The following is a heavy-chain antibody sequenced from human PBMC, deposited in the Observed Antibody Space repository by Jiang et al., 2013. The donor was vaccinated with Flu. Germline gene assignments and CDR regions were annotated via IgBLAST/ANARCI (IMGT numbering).Heavy chain of an antibody. V-gene: IGHV3-23*04. J-gene: IGHJ6*01. CDR2: ISGAGDNT. Sequence: VQLVESGGGLVQAGGSLRLSCAASGFTFRTYAMSWVRQAPGKGLEWVSAISGAGDNTYYADSVRGRFTVTRDNSDSTLYLHMEALRAEDTAVYYCANDVDGDYG. D-gene: IGHD4-17*01. CDR1: GFTFRTYA. CDR3: ANDVDGDYG.